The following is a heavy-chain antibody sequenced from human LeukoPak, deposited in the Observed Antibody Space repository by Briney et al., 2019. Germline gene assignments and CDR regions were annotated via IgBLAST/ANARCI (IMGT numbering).Heavy chain of an antibody. CDR3: AQRAPPY. J-gene: IGHJ4*02. CDR1: GFPVNAND. CDR2: IYISGIT. Sequence: RGSLRLSCIVSGFPVNANDMNWVRQAPGKGLEWVSLIYISGITKYADSVQGRFTISRDNSKNTLDLQLNGLRAEDTAVYYCAQRAPPYWGQGTQVTVSS. V-gene: IGHV3-66*01.